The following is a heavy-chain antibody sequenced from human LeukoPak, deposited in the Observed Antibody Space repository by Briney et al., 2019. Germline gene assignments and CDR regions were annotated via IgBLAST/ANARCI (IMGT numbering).Heavy chain of an antibody. Sequence: GGSLRLSCAASGFTVSNNYMSWVRQAPGKGLEWVAVLYSGGNTYYADSVKGRFTISRDNSKNTMYLQMNSLRAEDTAVYYCARDSSGQYGSGGPFDYWGQGTLVTVSS. D-gene: IGHD3-10*01. J-gene: IGHJ4*02. CDR1: GFTVSNNY. CDR3: ARDSSGQYGSGGPFDY. V-gene: IGHV3-53*01. CDR2: LYSGGNT.